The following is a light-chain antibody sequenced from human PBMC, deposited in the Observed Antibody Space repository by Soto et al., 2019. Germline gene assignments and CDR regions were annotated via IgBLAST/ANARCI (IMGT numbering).Light chain of an antibody. CDR1: QSISVSY. J-gene: IGKJ1*01. CDR3: QQFGASPQT. V-gene: IGKV3-20*01. Sequence: EIVLTQSPCTLSLSPGDRGTISCRASQSISVSYISWYQQRPGQAPRLLIYATSNRATGIPARFSGSWSGTDFTLAISRLEPEDFAVYYCQQFGASPQTFGQGTTVEI. CDR2: ATS.